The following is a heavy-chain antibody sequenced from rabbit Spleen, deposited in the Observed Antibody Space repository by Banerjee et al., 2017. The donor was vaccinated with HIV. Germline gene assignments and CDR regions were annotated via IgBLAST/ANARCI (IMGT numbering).Heavy chain of an antibody. V-gene: IGHV1S45*01. CDR1: GFSFSSSYY. Sequence: QQQLEESGGGLVKPGGTLTLTCTASGFSFSSSYYMCWVRQAPGKGLEWIACVYGGGSGSSYYATWTKGRFTISKISSTTVTLQMTSLVAADTATYFCARNLYTDIPNENLWGPGTLVTVS. CDR3: ARNLYTDIPNENL. D-gene: IGHD1-1*01. CDR2: VYGGGSGSS. J-gene: IGHJ4*01.